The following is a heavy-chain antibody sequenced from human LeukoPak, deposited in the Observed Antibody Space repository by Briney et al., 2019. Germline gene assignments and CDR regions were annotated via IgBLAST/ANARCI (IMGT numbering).Heavy chain of an antibody. Sequence: ASVKVSCKASGYTFTGYYMHWVRQAPGQGLEWMGWINPNSGGTNYAQKLQGRVTMTTDTSTSTAYMELRSLRSVDTAVYYCARTDRPDYYDSSGYYGGFDYWGQGTLVTVSS. V-gene: IGHV1-2*02. J-gene: IGHJ4*02. CDR2: INPNSGGT. CDR3: ARTDRPDYYDSSGYYGGFDY. D-gene: IGHD3-22*01. CDR1: GYTFTGYY.